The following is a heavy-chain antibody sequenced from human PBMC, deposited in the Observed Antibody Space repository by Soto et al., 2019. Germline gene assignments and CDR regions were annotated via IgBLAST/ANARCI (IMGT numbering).Heavy chain of an antibody. Sequence: EPLSLTFAVYGGSLSGSYWSWIRQPPGKGLEWIGEINHSGSTNYNPSLKSRVTISVDTSKNQFSLKPSSVTAADTAVYYCARPTLRYRSRTSCYPTQRNWFDPWGQGTLVTVSS. CDR2: INHSGST. CDR1: GGSLSGSY. CDR3: ARPTLRYRSRTSCYPTQRNWFDP. V-gene: IGHV4-34*01. J-gene: IGHJ5*02. D-gene: IGHD2-2*01.